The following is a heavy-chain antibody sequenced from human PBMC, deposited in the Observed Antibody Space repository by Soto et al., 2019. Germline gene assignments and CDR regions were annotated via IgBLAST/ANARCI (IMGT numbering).Heavy chain of an antibody. CDR1: GFTFTRYS. Sequence: GGSLRLSCAASGFTFTRYSLNWVRQAPGKGLEWVSSISSTTNYIYYGDSMKGRFTISRDNAKNSLYLEMNSLRAEDTAVYYCARESEDLTSNFDYWGQGTLVTVSS. J-gene: IGHJ4*02. CDR2: ISSTTNYI. V-gene: IGHV3-21*06. CDR3: ARESEDLTSNFDY.